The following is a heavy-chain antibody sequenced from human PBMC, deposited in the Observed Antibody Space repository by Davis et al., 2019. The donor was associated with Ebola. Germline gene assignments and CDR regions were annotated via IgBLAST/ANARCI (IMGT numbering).Heavy chain of an antibody. V-gene: IGHV1-69*13. D-gene: IGHD2-21*02. Sequence: SVKVSCKASGGTFSSYAISWVRQAPGQGLEWMGGIIPIFGTANYAQKFQGRVTITADESTSTAYMELRSLRSDDTAVYYCARDSVVVVTAIDYWGQGTLVTVSS. CDR3: ARDSVVVVTAIDY. CDR2: IIPIFGTA. J-gene: IGHJ4*02. CDR1: GGTFSSYA.